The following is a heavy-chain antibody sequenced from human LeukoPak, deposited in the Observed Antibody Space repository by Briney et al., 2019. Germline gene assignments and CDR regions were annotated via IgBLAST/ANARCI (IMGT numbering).Heavy chain of an antibody. D-gene: IGHD2-21*01. CDR2: IKRDGSVI. Sequence: GGSLRLSCAASGFIFSKYWMTWVRQAPGKGLEWVANIKRDGSVIHYVDSVKGRFTVSRDNAKNSLYLQMDSLRAEDTAVYYCARDFNPSCGNNCYLDAFDIWGQGTMVTVSS. J-gene: IGHJ3*02. CDR3: ARDFNPSCGNNCYLDAFDI. V-gene: IGHV3-7*01. CDR1: GFIFSKYW.